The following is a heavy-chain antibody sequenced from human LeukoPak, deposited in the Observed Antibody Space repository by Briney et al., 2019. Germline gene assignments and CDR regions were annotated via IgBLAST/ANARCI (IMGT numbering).Heavy chain of an antibody. CDR1: GGSISSGGYY. V-gene: IGHV4-31*03. Sequence: SETLSLTCTVSGGSISSGGYYWSWIRQHPGKGLEWIGYIYYSGSTYYNPSLKSRVTISVDTSKNQFSLKLSSVTAADTAVYYCARVGRDCGGDCYAQFDYWGQGTLVTLSS. D-gene: IGHD2-21*02. CDR2: IYYSGST. J-gene: IGHJ4*02. CDR3: ARVGRDCGGDCYAQFDY.